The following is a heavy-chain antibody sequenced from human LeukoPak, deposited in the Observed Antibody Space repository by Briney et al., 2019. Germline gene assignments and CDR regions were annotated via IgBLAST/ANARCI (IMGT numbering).Heavy chain of an antibody. CDR3: AKDDRWLQFCC. CDR1: GFTFSSHG. Sequence: GGSLRLSCVASGFTFSSHGMNWVRQAPGKGLEWVSGIIPSGHTTYYADSVRGRFTISRDNSRNTVYLQMNSLRAEDTAVYYCAKDDRWLQFCCWGQGTLVTVST. J-gene: IGHJ4*02. V-gene: IGHV3-23*01. D-gene: IGHD5-24*01. CDR2: IIPSGHTT.